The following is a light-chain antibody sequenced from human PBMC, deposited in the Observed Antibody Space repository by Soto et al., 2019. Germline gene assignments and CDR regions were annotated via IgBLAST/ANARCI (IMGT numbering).Light chain of an antibody. CDR2: SNN. V-gene: IGLV1-44*01. Sequence: QSVLTQPPSASGTPGQRVTISCSGSSSNIGSNTVNWYQHLPGTAPKLLIYSNNQRPSGVPDRFSGSKSVTSASLAISGLQSEDEAEYYCAAWDDSLNVVVFGGGTKLTVL. CDR1: SSNIGSNT. J-gene: IGLJ2*01. CDR3: AAWDDSLNVVV.